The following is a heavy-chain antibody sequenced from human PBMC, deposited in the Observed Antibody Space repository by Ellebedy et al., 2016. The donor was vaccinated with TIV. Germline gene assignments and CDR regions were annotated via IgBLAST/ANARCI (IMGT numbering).Heavy chain of an antibody. J-gene: IGHJ4*02. CDR3: ARGGRYSGSSPDY. D-gene: IGHD1-26*01. Sequence: GGSLRLSXAASGFTFNDYYMSWICQPPGKGLEWLSYLSYGGGTISYADPVKGRFTISRDNAKNSLYLQMNTLRADDTAVYYCARGGRYSGSSPDYWGQGTLVTVSS. CDR1: GFTFNDYY. V-gene: IGHV3-11*01. CDR2: LSYGGGTI.